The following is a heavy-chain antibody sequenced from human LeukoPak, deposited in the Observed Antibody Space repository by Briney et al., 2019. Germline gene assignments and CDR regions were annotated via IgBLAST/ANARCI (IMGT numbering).Heavy chain of an antibody. Sequence: ASVKVSCKASGGTFSSYAISWVRQAPGQGLEWMGGIIPIFGTANYAQKFQGRVTITTDESTSTAYMELSSLRSEDTAVYYCARAGYCSGGSCYNWFDPWGQGTLVTVSS. J-gene: IGHJ5*02. V-gene: IGHV1-69*05. CDR3: ARAGYCSGGSCYNWFDP. D-gene: IGHD2-15*01. CDR2: IIPIFGTA. CDR1: GGTFSSYA.